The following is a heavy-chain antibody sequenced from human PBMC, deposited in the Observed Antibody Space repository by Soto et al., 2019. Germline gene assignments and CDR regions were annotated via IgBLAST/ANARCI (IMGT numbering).Heavy chain of an antibody. V-gene: IGHV4-30-4*01. J-gene: IGHJ6*02. CDR3: ARGSVLLWFGELLSNGMDV. CDR2: IYYSGST. D-gene: IGHD3-10*01. Sequence: SETLSLTCTVSGGSISSGDYYWSWIRQPPGKGLEWIGYIYYSGSTYYNPSLKSRVTISVDTSKNQFSLKLSSVTAADTAVYYCARGSVLLWFGELLSNGMDVWGQGTTVTVSS. CDR1: GGSISSGDYY.